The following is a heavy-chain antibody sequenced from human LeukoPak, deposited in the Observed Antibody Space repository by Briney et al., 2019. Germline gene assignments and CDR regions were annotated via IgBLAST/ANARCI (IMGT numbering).Heavy chain of an antibody. J-gene: IGHJ4*02. CDR3: GKVWDGDFTNGVGSPRVVAAIDY. Sequence: GGSLRLSAAGSTFTIYGIAWVCQRQAPGKGLEWVSGISISGGSTHYAGSVKGRFTISRDNSKNRLYLQMNSLRAEDTAVYFCGKVWDGDFTNGVGSPRVVAAIDYWGQGTLVSVSS. D-gene: IGHD2-8*01. CDR1: TFTIYGIA. V-gene: IGHV3-23*01. CDR2: ISISGGST.